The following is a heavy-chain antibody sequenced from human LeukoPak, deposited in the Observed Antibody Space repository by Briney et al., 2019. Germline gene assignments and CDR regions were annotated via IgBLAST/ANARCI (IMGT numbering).Heavy chain of an antibody. V-gene: IGHV1-2*06. CDR3: AREGATTPDAFDI. D-gene: IGHD1-1*01. CDR1: GYTFTGYY. Sequence: ASVKVSCKASGYTFTGYYMHWVRQAPGQGLEWMGRINPNSGGTNYAQKFQGRVTMTRDTSISTACMELSSVRSEDTAVYYCAREGATTPDAFDIWGQGTMVTVSS. CDR2: INPNSGGT. J-gene: IGHJ3*02.